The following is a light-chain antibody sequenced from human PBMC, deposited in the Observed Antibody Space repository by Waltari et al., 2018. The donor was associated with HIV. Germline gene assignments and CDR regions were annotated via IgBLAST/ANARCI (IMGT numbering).Light chain of an antibody. V-gene: IGLV1-51*01. Sequence: QSILTQPPSVSAAPGQKVSFSCSGGNSNVENNYVSWYQQVPGKAPRLLIYDNEKRPSVIPDRFSASKAGMSATLDITGLQIVDEADYYCGTWDSSLNLYVFGPGTTVAVL. J-gene: IGLJ1*01. CDR2: DNE. CDR3: GTWDSSLNLYV. CDR1: NSNVENNY.